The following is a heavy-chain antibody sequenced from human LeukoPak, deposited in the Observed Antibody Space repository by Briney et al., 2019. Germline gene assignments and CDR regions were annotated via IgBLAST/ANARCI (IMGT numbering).Heavy chain of an antibody. CDR3: AKFAAVAGDY. CDR1: GFTFSSYW. D-gene: IGHD6-19*01. V-gene: IGHV3-74*01. CDR2: IDNDGSST. J-gene: IGHJ4*02. Sequence: GGSLRLSCAASGFTFSSYWMHWVRQAPGKGLVWVSRIDNDGSSTSYADSVKGRFTISRDNAKNTLYLQMNSLRAEDTAVYYCAKFAAVAGDYWGQGTLVTVSS.